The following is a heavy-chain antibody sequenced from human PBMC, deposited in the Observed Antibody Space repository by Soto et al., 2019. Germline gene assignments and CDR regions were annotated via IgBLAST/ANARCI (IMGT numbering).Heavy chain of an antibody. Sequence: PTLVNPTQTLTPTWTCSGFSLRSGGVAVGWIPQPPGKALEWLGIIYWNDDKRYNPSLKSRLTITKDTSKNQVVLTMTNMDPVDTATYYCAHKPDGYYCAFTTWGQGTLVTVSS. J-gene: IGHJ5*02. CDR1: GFSLRSGGVA. D-gene: IGHD3-22*01. CDR2: IYWNDDK. CDR3: AHKPDGYYCAFTT. V-gene: IGHV2-5*01.